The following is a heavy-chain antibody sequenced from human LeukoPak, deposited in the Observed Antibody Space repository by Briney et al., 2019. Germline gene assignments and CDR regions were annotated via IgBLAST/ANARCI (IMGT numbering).Heavy chain of an antibody. V-gene: IGHV4-39*07. CDR2: IYYSGTT. CDR3: ARGPGGSALFN. J-gene: IGHJ4*02. CDR1: GGSISRSSYY. D-gene: IGHD4-23*01. Sequence: PSETLSLTCTVSGGSISRSSYYWAWIRQPPGKGLEWVGSIYYSGTTYYNPSLESRVTILVDTSKNQFSLKLTSVTAADTAVYYCARGPGGSALFNWGQGTLVTVSS.